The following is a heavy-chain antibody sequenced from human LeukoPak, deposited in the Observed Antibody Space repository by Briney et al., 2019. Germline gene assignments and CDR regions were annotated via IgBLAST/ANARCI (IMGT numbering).Heavy chain of an antibody. Sequence: GGSLRLSCAVSGFTFSSYSMNWVRQAPGKGLEWVSSISRSSSYIYYADSVKGRFTISRDNAKNSLYLQMNSLRAEDTAVYYCAKGGYSYGYIKNYYYYYMDVWGKGTTVTISS. J-gene: IGHJ6*03. D-gene: IGHD5-18*01. CDR2: ISRSSSYI. CDR3: AKGGYSYGYIKNYYYYYMDV. V-gene: IGHV3-21*01. CDR1: GFTFSSYS.